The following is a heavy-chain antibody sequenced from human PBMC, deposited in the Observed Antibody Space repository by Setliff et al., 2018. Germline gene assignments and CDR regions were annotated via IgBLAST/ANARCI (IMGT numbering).Heavy chain of an antibody. CDR2: INNYSFKT. Sequence: ASVKVSCKASGYTFTNYGITWVRQAPGQGLGWMGWINNYSFKTNYPQKFLGRVSVTTDTSTGTAYMELGSLTSDDTAIYYCARINFYVSSGYYYAPDYWGPGTLVTVSS. CDR3: ARINFYVSSGYYYAPDY. CDR1: GYTFTNYG. V-gene: IGHV1-18*01. D-gene: IGHD3-22*01. J-gene: IGHJ4*02.